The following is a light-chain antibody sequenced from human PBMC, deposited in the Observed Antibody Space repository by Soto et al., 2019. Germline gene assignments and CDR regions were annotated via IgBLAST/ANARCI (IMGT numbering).Light chain of an antibody. CDR2: ITS. CDR1: QSVIKS. V-gene: IGKV1-39*01. Sequence: DIQMTQSPSSLSASVGDRITITCRASQSVIKSVNWYQQKPGKAPKLLMYITSTLQSGVPSRFSDSGSGTDFTLTISSLQPEDFATYYCQQSHTTPTFGGGTKVEIK. CDR3: QQSHTTPT. J-gene: IGKJ4*01.